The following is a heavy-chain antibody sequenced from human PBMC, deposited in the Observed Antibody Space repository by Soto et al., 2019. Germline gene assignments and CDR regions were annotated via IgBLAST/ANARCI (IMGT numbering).Heavy chain of an antibody. V-gene: IGHV1-18*01. Sequence: ASVKVSCKVSGYTFSSYGISWVRQAPGQGLEWMGWITAYNGNTNYAQNFQGRVTITTDTSTSTAYMELSSLRSEDTAVYYCARAVAVPADFDFWGQGTLVTVSS. CDR2: ITAYNGNT. CDR3: ARAVAVPADFDF. J-gene: IGHJ4*02. D-gene: IGHD6-19*01. CDR1: GYTFSSYG.